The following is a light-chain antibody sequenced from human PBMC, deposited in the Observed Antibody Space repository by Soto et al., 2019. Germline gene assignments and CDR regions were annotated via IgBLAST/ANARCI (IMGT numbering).Light chain of an antibody. CDR2: GAS. V-gene: IGKV3-20*01. Sequence: EIVLTQSPGTLSLSPGERATLSCRASESVNSNYLGWYQQKPGQAPRLLIYGASSRATGIPDRFSGSGSGTDFTLIIRRLEPEDFAVYYCRQYGTSPWTFGQGTKVDIK. CDR1: ESVNSNY. J-gene: IGKJ1*01. CDR3: RQYGTSPWT.